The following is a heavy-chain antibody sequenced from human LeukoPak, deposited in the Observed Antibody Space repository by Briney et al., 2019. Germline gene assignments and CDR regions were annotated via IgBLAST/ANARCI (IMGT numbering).Heavy chain of an antibody. CDR2: INPNSGGT. Sequence: ASVKVSCKASGCTFTGYYMHWVRQAPGQGLEWMGWINPNSGGTNYAQKFQGRVTMTRDTSISTAYMELSRLRSDDTAVYYCAFLWFGEPNCFDYWGRGTLVTVSS. V-gene: IGHV1-2*02. J-gene: IGHJ4*02. CDR3: AFLWFGEPNCFDY. D-gene: IGHD3-10*01. CDR1: GCTFTGYY.